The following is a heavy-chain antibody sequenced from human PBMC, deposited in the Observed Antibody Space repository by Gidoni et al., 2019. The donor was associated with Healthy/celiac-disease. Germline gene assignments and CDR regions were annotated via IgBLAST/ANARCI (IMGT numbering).Heavy chain of an antibody. J-gene: IGHJ4*02. CDR1: GFTFSSYS. CDR2: ISSSSSYI. Sequence: EVQLVESGGGLVKPGGSLRLSCAASGFTFSSYSMNWVRQAPGKGLEWVSSISSSSSYIYYADSVKGRFTISRDNAKNSLYLQMNSLRAEDTAVYYCARTHTAGAQTLYYFDYWGQGTLVTVSS. D-gene: IGHD5-18*01. CDR3: ARTHTAGAQTLYYFDY. V-gene: IGHV3-21*01.